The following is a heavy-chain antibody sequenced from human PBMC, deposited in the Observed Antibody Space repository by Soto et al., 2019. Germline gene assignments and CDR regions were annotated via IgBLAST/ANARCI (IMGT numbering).Heavy chain of an antibody. J-gene: IGHJ3*02. CDR3: ARDLTTMIVVASDAFDI. D-gene: IGHD3-22*01. CDR2: ISAYNGNT. CDR1: GYTFTSYG. Sequence: GASVKVSCKASGYTFTSYGISWVRQAPGQGLEWMGWISAYNGNTNYAQKLQGRVTMTTDTSTSTAYMELRSLRSDDTAVYYCARDLTTMIVVASDAFDIWGQGTMVTVSS. V-gene: IGHV1-18*01.